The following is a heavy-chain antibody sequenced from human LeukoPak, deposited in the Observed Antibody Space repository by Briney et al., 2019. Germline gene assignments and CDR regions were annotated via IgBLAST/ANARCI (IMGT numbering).Heavy chain of an antibody. Sequence: PGGSLRLSCAASGFTFSNAWMSWVRQAPGKGLEWVGRIKSKTDGGTTDYAAPVKGRFTISRDDSKNTLYLQMNSLKTEDTAVYYCARTKTRGMIVVVIGFDYWGQGTLVTVSS. V-gene: IGHV3-15*01. CDR3: ARTKTRGMIVVVIGFDY. J-gene: IGHJ4*02. D-gene: IGHD3-22*01. CDR2: IKSKTDGGTT. CDR1: GFTFSNAW.